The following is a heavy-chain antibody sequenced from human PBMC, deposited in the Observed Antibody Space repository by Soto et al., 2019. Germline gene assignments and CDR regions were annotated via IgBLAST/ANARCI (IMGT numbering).Heavy chain of an antibody. CDR3: ASGSYGDHSD. J-gene: IGHJ4*02. CDR2: ISSDSVWI. Sequence: GGSLRLSCAASGFTSSSSTMNWVRQAPGKGLEWVSSISSDSVWIYYAASVKGRFTISRDNAKNSLFLQMSSLRAEDTAVYYCASGSYGDHSDWGQGTLVTVSS. CDR1: GFTSSSST. V-gene: IGHV3-21*01. D-gene: IGHD4-17*01.